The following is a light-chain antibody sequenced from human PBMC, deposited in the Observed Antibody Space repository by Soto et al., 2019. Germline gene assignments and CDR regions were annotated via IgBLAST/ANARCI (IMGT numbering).Light chain of an antibody. J-gene: IGKJ1*01. CDR1: QSISSY. Sequence: DLQMTQSPSSLSASVGDRVTITCRASQSISSYLNWYQQKPGKAPKLLIYAASSLQSGVPSRFSGSGSGTEFTLTISSLQPEDSATYYCQQSYSTPWTFGQGTKVEIK. CDR2: AAS. V-gene: IGKV1-39*01. CDR3: QQSYSTPWT.